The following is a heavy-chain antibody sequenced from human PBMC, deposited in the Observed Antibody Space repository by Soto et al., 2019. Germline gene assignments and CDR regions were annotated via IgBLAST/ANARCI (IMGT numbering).Heavy chain of an antibody. V-gene: IGHV1-8*01. Sequence: QVQLVQSGAEVRTTGASVKVSCKASGYTFTSYDINWVRQATGQGHEWMGWMNPDSGNTGYVQKFQGRVTMTRNTAISTAYMELSSLRSEDTAVYYCARSVGGSNVNFDYWGQGTLVTVSS. CDR3: ARSVGGSNVNFDY. D-gene: IGHD3-10*01. CDR1: GYTFTSYD. J-gene: IGHJ4*02. CDR2: MNPDSGNT.